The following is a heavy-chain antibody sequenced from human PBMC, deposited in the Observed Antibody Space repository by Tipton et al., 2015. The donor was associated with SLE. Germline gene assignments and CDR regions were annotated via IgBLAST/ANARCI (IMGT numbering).Heavy chain of an antibody. J-gene: IGHJ4*02. V-gene: IGHV3-30*04. CDR3: ARDLYRSSSFFDY. CDR1: GFTFSSYA. CDR2: ISYDGSNK. D-gene: IGHD6-6*01. Sequence: SLRLSCAASGFTFSSYAMHWVRQAPGKGLEWVAVISYDGSNKYYADSVKGRFTISRDNAKNSLYLQMNSLRAEDTAVYYCARDLYRSSSFFDYWGQGTLVTVSS.